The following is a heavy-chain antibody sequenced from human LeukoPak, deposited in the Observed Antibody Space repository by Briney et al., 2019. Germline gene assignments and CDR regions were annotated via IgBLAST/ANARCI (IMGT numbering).Heavy chain of an antibody. J-gene: IGHJ4*02. V-gene: IGHV3-64D*06. CDR2: ISSNGGST. CDR3: VKGLYSGYNLDY. D-gene: IGHD5-12*01. Sequence: GGSLRLSCSASGFTFSSYAMHWVRPAPGKGLEYVSAISSNGGSTYYEDSVKGRFTISRDNSKNALYLQMSSLRAEDAAVYYCVKGLYSGYNLDYWGQRTLVTVSS. CDR1: GFTFSSYA.